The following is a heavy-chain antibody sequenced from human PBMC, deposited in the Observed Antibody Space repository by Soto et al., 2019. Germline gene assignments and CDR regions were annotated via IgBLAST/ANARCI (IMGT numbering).Heavy chain of an antibody. V-gene: IGHV3-7*01. CDR2: IKQDGSEK. D-gene: IGHD4-4*01. Sequence: EVQLMESGGGLVQPGGSLRLSCAASGFTFSSYWMSWVRQAPGKGLEWVANIKQDGSEKYYVDSVKGRFTISRDNAKNSLYLQMNSLRAEDTAVYYCARDLGYSNYVSDYWGQGTLVTVSS. CDR3: ARDLGYSNYVSDY. CDR1: GFTFSSYW. J-gene: IGHJ4*02.